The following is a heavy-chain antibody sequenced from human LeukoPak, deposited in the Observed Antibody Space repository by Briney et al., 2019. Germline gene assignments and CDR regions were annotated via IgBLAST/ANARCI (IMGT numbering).Heavy chain of an antibody. CDR1: GFTVTTNY. V-gene: IGHV4-59*02. CDR3: ARVVCGGTCYHIDH. D-gene: IGHD2-15*01. CDR2: IYYSGST. J-gene: IGHJ4*02. Sequence: GSLRLSCAASGFTVTTNYMTWVRQPPGKGLEWIGYIYYSGSTNYNPSLKSRVTISVDTSKNEFSLKLSSVTAADTAVYYCARVVCGGTCYHIDHWGQGTLVTVSS.